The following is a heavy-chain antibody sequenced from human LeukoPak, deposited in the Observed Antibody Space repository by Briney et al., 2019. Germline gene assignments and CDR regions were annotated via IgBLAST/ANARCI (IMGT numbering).Heavy chain of an antibody. Sequence: GGSLRLSCAASGFTFSSYSMNWVRQAPGKGLEWVSSISSSSSYIYYADSVKGRFTISRDNAKNSLYLQMNSLRAEDTAVYYCARGGPVTTSFARRVNYWGQGTLVTVSS. CDR3: ARGGPVTTSFARRVNY. V-gene: IGHV3-21*01. CDR2: ISSSSSYI. D-gene: IGHD4-17*01. J-gene: IGHJ4*02. CDR1: GFTFSSYS.